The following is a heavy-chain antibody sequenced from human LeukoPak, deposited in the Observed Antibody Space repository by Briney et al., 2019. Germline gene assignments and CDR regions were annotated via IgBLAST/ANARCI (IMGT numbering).Heavy chain of an antibody. CDR2: IYHSGST. V-gene: IGHV4-38-2*01. D-gene: IGHD2-2*01. CDR1: GYSISSGYY. CDR3: ARARYCSSTSCYWYDWFDP. Sequence: PSETLSLTCAVSGYSISSGYYWGWIRQPPGEGLEWIGSIYHSGSTYYNPSLKSRVTISVDTSKNQFSLKLSSVTAADTAVYYCARARYCSSTSCYWYDWFDPWGQGTLVTVSS. J-gene: IGHJ5*02.